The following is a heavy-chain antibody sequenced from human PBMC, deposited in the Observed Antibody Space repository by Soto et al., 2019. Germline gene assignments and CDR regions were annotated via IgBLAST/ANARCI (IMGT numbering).Heavy chain of an antibody. CDR3: AKGRSYYYYYGVDV. V-gene: IGHV3-23*01. CDR1: GFTFSSCA. Sequence: PGESLKISCAASGFTFSSCAMGWVRQAPGKGLEWVSDIIDSGASTYYADSVKGRFTISRDNSKSTLYLQMNSLRAEDTALYYCAKGRSYYYYYGVDVWGQGTTVTVSS. J-gene: IGHJ6*02. CDR2: IIDSGAST.